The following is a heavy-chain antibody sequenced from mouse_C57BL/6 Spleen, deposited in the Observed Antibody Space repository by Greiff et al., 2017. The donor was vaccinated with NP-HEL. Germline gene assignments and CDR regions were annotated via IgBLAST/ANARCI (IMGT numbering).Heavy chain of an antibody. V-gene: IGHV1-53*01. CDR3: ARLGYYGSVYAMDY. D-gene: IGHD1-1*01. CDR2: LNPRNGGT. Sequence: VQLQQPGTELVTPGASVKLSCKASGYTFTSYWMHWVQQRPGAVRAWIGTLNPRNGGTNYNEKFKSKATLTVDKSSSTAYMQLSSLTSEDSAVXYCARLGYYGSVYAMDYWGQGTSVTVSS. CDR1: GYTFTSYW. J-gene: IGHJ4*01.